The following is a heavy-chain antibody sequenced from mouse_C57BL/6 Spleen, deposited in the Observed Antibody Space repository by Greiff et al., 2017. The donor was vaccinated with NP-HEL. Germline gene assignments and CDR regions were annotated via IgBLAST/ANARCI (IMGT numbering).Heavy chain of an antibody. Sequence: QVQLQQPGAELVKPGASVKVSCKASGYTFTSYWMHWVKQRPGQGLEWIGRIHPSDSDTNYNQKFKGKATLTVDKSSSTAYMQLSSLTSEDSAVYYWAIPPHWWGSSSAWFADWGQGTLVTVSA. D-gene: IGHD1-1*01. CDR1: GYTFTSYW. V-gene: IGHV1-74*01. CDR2: IHPSDSDT. J-gene: IGHJ3*01. CDR3: AIPPHWWGSSSAWFAD.